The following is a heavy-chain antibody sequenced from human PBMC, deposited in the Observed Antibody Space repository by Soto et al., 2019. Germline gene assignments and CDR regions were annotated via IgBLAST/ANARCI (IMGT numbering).Heavy chain of an antibody. CDR3: ATVPGYCSSTSCYRWFDP. D-gene: IGHD2-2*01. CDR2: FDPEDGET. CDR1: GYTLTELS. V-gene: IGHV1-24*01. Sequence: ASVKVSCKXSGYTLTELSMHWVRQAPGKGLEWMGGFDPEDGETIYAQKFQGRVTMTEDTSTDTAYMELSSLRSEDTAVYYCATVPGYCSSTSCYRWFDPWGQGTLVTVSS. J-gene: IGHJ5*02.